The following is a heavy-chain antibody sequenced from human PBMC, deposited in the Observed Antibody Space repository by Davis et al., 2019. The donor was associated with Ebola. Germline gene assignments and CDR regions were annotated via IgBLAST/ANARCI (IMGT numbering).Heavy chain of an antibody. CDR2: INPNSGGT. CDR1: GGIFITSA. J-gene: IGHJ4*02. Sequence: AASVKVSCKTSGGIFITSAITWVRQAPGQGLEWMGRINPNSGGTNYAQKFQGRVTMTRDTSISTAYMELSRLRSDDTAVYYCARAQFPTTSDHWGQGTLVTVSS. D-gene: IGHD1-1*01. V-gene: IGHV1-2*06. CDR3: ARAQFPTTSDH.